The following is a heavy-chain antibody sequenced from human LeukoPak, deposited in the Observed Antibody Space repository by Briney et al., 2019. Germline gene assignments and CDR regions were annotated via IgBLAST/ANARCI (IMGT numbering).Heavy chain of an antibody. V-gene: IGHV4-4*07. CDR3: ARGDRGYSYEFYFDY. Sequence: SETLSLTCTVSGGSISTYYWNWIRQPAGKGLEWIGRIYTSGSTNYNPSLKSRVTMSVDTSKNQFSLKLNSVTAADTAVYYCARGDRGYSYEFYFDYWGQGTLVTVSS. CDR1: GGSISTYY. D-gene: IGHD5-18*01. CDR2: IYTSGST. J-gene: IGHJ4*02.